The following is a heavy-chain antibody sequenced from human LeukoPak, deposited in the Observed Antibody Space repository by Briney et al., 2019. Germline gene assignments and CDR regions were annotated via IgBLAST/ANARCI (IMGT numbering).Heavy chain of an antibody. V-gene: IGHV3-23*01. Sequence: GGSLRLSCAASGFTFSSYAMTWVRQAPGKGLEWVSAISGSGGSTYYADSVKGRFTISRDNSKNTLYLQMNSLRAEDTAVYYCYIPYYDTSAYKGYWGQGTLVTVPS. J-gene: IGHJ4*02. D-gene: IGHD3-22*01. CDR3: YIPYYDTSAYKGY. CDR2: ISGSGGST. CDR1: GFTFSSYA.